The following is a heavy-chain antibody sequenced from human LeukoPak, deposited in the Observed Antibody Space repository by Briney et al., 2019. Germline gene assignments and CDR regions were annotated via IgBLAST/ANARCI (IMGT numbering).Heavy chain of an antibody. CDR2: ITSTGTYI. Sequence: GSLILSCAASGFSFSDYNMNWVRQAPGKALEWVSSITSTGTYIFYGDSVKGRFTISRDNARNSLYLQMNGLRPEDTAVYYCARDPYSGNYGPYYYYYMDVWGKGTTVTISS. D-gene: IGHD1-26*01. CDR1: GFSFSDYN. J-gene: IGHJ6*03. CDR3: ARDPYSGNYGPYYYYYMDV. V-gene: IGHV3-21*04.